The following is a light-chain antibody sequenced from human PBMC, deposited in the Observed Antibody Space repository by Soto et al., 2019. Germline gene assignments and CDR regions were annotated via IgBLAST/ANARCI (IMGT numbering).Light chain of an antibody. CDR1: SSNIGAGHD. CDR2: NNF. Sequence: QSVLTQPPSVSGAPGQRVTMSCTGSSSNIGAGHDVQWYQQLPGSAPKLLIYNNFIRASGVPDRFSGSNSGTSASLAITGLQAVDEADYYCQSFDSSLNVVFGGGTKLTVL. J-gene: IGLJ2*01. CDR3: QSFDSSLNVV. V-gene: IGLV1-40*01.